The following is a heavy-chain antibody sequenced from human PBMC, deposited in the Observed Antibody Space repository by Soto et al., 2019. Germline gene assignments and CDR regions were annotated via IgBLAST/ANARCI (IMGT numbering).Heavy chain of an antibody. CDR1: GFTFSNAW. V-gene: IGHV3-15*07. CDR2: IKSKTDGGTT. CDR3: ARDREGDGYNFDY. J-gene: IGHJ4*02. D-gene: IGHD5-12*01. Sequence: GGSLRLSCAASGFTFSNAWMNWVRQAPGKGLEWVGRIKSKTDGGTTDYAAPVKGRFTISRDDSKNTLYLQMNSLRAEDTAVYYCARDREGDGYNFDYWGQGTLVTVSS.